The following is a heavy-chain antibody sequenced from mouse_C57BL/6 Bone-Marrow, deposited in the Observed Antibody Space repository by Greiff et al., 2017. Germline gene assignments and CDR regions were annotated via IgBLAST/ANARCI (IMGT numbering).Heavy chain of an antibody. V-gene: IGHV5-6*01. CDR2: ISSGGSYT. Sequence: EVQLMESGGDLVKPGGSLKLSCAASGFTFSSYGMSWVRQTPDKRLEWVATISSGGSYTYYPDSVKGRFTISRDNAKNTLYLQMSSLKSEDTAMYYCARHAVARGDYWGQGTTLTVSS. CDR1: GFTFSSYG. J-gene: IGHJ2*01. CDR3: ARHAVARGDY. D-gene: IGHD1-1*01.